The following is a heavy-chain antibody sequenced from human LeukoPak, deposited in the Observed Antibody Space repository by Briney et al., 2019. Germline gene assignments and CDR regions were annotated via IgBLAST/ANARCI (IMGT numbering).Heavy chain of an antibody. CDR3: ATVTVTTRGAYFDY. V-gene: IGHV4-30-2*01. CDR2: IYHGGNT. Sequence: SETLSLTCTVSGGSISTGGYHWGWVRQPPGKGLEWIGYIYHGGNTYYHPSLKGRVTISVDRSKNQFSLKLSSVAAADTAVYYCATVTVTTRGAYFDYWGQGTLVTVSS. J-gene: IGHJ4*02. CDR1: GGSISTGGYH. D-gene: IGHD4-17*01.